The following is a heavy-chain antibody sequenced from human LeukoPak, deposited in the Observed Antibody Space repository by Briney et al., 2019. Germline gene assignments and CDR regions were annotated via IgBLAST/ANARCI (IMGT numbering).Heavy chain of an antibody. CDR1: GGSISSSSYY. Sequence: PETLSLTCTVSGGSISSSSYYWGWIRQPPGKGLEWIGSIYYSGSTYYNPSLKSRVTISVDTSKNQFSLKLSSVTAADTAVYYCARRVIVGATDYFDYWGQGTLVTVSS. CDR3: ARRVIVGATDYFDY. J-gene: IGHJ4*02. V-gene: IGHV4-39*01. D-gene: IGHD1-26*01. CDR2: IYYSGST.